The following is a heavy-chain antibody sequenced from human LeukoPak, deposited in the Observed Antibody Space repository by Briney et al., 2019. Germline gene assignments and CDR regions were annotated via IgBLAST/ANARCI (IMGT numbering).Heavy chain of an antibody. J-gene: IGHJ3*02. V-gene: IGHV3-23*01. CDR2: ISGIDGST. CDR3: ARDRLDAFDI. Sequence: PGGSLRLSCAASAFTFSSYAMSWDRQAPGKGLEWGLAISGIDGSTYYADSGKGRFTTSRDNCKNTLYLQMNSLRAEDTAVYYCARDRLDAFDIWGQGTMVTVSS. CDR1: AFTFSSYA.